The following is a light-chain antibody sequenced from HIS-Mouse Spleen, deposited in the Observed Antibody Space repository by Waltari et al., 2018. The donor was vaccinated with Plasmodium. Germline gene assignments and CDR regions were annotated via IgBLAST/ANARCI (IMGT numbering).Light chain of an antibody. J-gene: IGLJ2*01. CDR2: DNN. Sequence: QSVLTQPPSVSAAPGQKVTIPCPGRSPNIGNHYVSCYQQLPGTAPKLLIYDNNKRPSGIPDRFSGSKSGTSATLGITGLQTGDEADYYCGTWDSSLSAGVVFGGGTKLTVL. CDR1: SPNIGNHY. V-gene: IGLV1-51*01. CDR3: GTWDSSLSAGVV.